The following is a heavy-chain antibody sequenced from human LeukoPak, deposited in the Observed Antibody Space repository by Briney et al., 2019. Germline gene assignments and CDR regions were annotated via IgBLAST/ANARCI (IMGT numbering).Heavy chain of an antibody. V-gene: IGHV3-23*01. D-gene: IGHD2-15*01. J-gene: IGHJ3*02. CDR1: GFTFSNCA. Sequence: GGSPRLSCAASGFTFSNCAMSWVRQAPGKGLEWVSTISGSGSSTYYADSVKGRFTVSRDNSRNTLYLQMDSLRAEDSAVYYCAKDPPRGSGDAFDIWGQGTRVTVSS. CDR2: ISGSGSST. CDR3: AKDPPRGSGDAFDI.